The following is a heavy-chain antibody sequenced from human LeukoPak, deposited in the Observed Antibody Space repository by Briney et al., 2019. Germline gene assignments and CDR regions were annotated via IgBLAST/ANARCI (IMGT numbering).Heavy chain of an antibody. Sequence: GGSLRLSCAASGFTFSSYWMSWVRQAPGKGLEWVANIKQDGSEKYYVDSVKGRFTISRDNAKNSLYLQMNSLRAEDTAVYYCARDQAAAGSYYYYYYYMDAWGKGTTVTVSS. V-gene: IGHV3-7*01. D-gene: IGHD6-13*01. CDR2: IKQDGSEK. J-gene: IGHJ6*03. CDR3: ARDQAAAGSYYYYYYYMDA. CDR1: GFTFSSYW.